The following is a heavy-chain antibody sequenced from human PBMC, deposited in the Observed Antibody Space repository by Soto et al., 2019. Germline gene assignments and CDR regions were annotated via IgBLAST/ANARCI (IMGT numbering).Heavy chain of an antibody. CDR3: ARGILDYYDSSGYAFDI. CDR2: ISAYNGNT. CDR1: GYTFTSYG. J-gene: IGHJ3*02. D-gene: IGHD3-22*01. Sequence: ASVKISCKDSGYTFTSYGISWVRQAPGQGLEWMGWISAYNGNTNYAQKLQGRVTMTTDTSTSTAYMELRSLRSDDTAVDYCARGILDYYDSSGYAFDIWGQGTMVTVSS. V-gene: IGHV1-18*01.